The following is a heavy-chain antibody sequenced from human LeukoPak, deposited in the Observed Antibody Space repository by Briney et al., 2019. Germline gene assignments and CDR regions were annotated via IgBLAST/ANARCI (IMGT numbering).Heavy chain of an antibody. CDR1: GFTFSTYA. Sequence: GGSLRLSCAASGFTFSTYAMHWVRQAPGKGLEWVAVISYDGSNKYYADSVKGRFTISRDNSKNTLYLQMNSLRAEDTAVYYCAKVGVLLWFGERPSGYYYMDVWGKGTTVTISS. J-gene: IGHJ6*03. CDR2: ISYDGSNK. CDR3: AKVGVLLWFGERPSGYYYMDV. V-gene: IGHV3-30*04. D-gene: IGHD3-10*01.